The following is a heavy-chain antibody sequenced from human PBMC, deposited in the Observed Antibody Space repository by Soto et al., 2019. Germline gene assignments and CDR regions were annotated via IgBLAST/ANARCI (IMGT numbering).Heavy chain of an antibody. CDR3: RRGAGYCSRTSCYRRAFDS. D-gene: IGHD2-2*01. Sequence: EVQLVESGGDLVQPGGSLRLSCAASGFTFSSHWMHWVRRVPGKGLVWVSHINTDGGITGYADSVKGRFTISRDNAKNTLYLQMNGLRVKATSVYYCRRGAGYCSRTSCYRRAFDSWGQGTMVTVSS. J-gene: IGHJ3*02. V-gene: IGHV3-74*01. CDR1: GFTFSSHW. CDR2: INTDGGIT.